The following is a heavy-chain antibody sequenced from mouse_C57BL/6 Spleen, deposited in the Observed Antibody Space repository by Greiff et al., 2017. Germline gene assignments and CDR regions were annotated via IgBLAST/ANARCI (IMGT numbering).Heavy chain of an antibody. V-gene: IGHV1-82*01. CDR3: ARSDSHYYAMDY. CDR2: IYPGDGDT. D-gene: IGHD3-2*01. CDR1: GYAFSSSW. J-gene: IGHJ4*01. Sequence: QVQLQQSGPELVKPGASVKISCKASGYAFSSSWMNWVKQRPGKGLEWIGRIYPGDGDTNYNGKFKGKATLTADKSSSTAYMQLSSLTSEDSAVSFCARSDSHYYAMDYWGQGTSDSVST.